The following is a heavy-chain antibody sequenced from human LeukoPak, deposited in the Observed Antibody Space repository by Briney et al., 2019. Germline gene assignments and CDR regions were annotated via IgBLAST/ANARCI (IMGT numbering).Heavy chain of an antibody. CDR1: GYTFSDFG. J-gene: IGHJ4*02. D-gene: IGHD4-17*01. CDR2: IGAYNDNT. CDR3: ARAGAAVTMFFDF. Sequence: ASVKVSCKASGYTFSDFGITWVRQAPGQGVEWMGWIGAYNDNTNYPQKFQGRVTLTTDTSTSTAYMELRSLTSDDTALYYCARAGAAVTMFFDFWGQGTPVTVSS. V-gene: IGHV1-18*01.